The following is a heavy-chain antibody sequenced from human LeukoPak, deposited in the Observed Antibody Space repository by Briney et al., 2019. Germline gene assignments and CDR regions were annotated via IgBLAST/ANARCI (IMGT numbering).Heavy chain of an antibody. D-gene: IGHD1-26*01. CDR1: GGSISSYY. CDR2: IYYSGNT. V-gene: IGHV4-59*08. J-gene: IGHJ1*01. CDR3: ARHDVAGATTDYFQH. Sequence: SETLSLTCTVSGGSISSYYWSWIRQPPGKGPEWIGYIYYSGNTRYNPSLKSRVTISVDTSKNQISLKLGSVTAADTAVYYCARHDVAGATTDYFQHWGQGTLVTVSS.